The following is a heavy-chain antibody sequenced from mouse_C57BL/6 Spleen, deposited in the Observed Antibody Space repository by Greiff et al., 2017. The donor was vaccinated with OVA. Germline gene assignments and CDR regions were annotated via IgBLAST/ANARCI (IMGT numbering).Heavy chain of an antibody. D-gene: IGHD1-1*02. J-gene: IGHJ2*01. CDR2: IRLKSDNYAT. CDR1: GFTFSNYW. V-gene: IGHV6-3*01. CDR3: TRMGYGGPFDY. Sequence: EVKLVESGGGLVQPGGSMKLSCVASGFTFSNYWMNWVRQSPEKGLEWVAQIRLKSDNYATHYAESVKGRFTISRDDSKSSVYLQMNNLRAEDTGIYYCTRMGYGGPFDYWGQGTTLTVSS.